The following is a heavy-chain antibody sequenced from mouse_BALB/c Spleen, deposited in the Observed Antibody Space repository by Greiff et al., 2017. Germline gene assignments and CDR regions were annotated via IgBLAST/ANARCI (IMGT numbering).Heavy chain of an antibody. D-gene: IGHD2-1*01. J-gene: IGHJ1*01. CDR2: ISDGGSYT. CDR3: ARGYGNYPSWYFDV. Sequence: EVQVVESGGGLVKPGGSLKLSCAASGFTFSDYYMYWVRQTPEKRLEWVATISDGGSYTYYPDSVKGRFTISRDNAKNNLYLQMSSLKSEDTAMYYCARGYGNYPSWYFDVWGAGTTVTVSS. CDR1: GFTFSDYY. V-gene: IGHV5-4*02.